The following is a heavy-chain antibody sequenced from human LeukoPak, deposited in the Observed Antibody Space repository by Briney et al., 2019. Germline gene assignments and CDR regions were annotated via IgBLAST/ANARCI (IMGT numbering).Heavy chain of an antibody. J-gene: IGHJ4*02. Sequence: ASVKVSCKASGYTFTSHYMHWVRQAPGQGLDLMGWINPNSGGTNYAQKFQGRVTMTRDTSISTAYMELSRLRSDDTAVYFCARASGDGNFDYWGQGTLVTVSS. CDR1: GYTFTSHY. D-gene: IGHD1-14*01. CDR2: INPNSGGT. V-gene: IGHV1-2*02. CDR3: ARASGDGNFDY.